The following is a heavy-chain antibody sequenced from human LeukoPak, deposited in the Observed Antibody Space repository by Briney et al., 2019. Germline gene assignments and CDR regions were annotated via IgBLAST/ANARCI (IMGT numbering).Heavy chain of an antibody. D-gene: IGHD1-1*01. Sequence: GGSLRLSCAASGFTFSSYAMHWVRQAPGKGLEYVSAISSNGGSTYYANSVKGRFTISRDNSKNTLYLQMGSLRAEDMAVYYCARQTGTLYDFDYWGQGTLVTASS. CDR3: ARQTGTLYDFDY. V-gene: IGHV3-64*01. CDR1: GFTFSSYA. J-gene: IGHJ4*02. CDR2: ISSNGGST.